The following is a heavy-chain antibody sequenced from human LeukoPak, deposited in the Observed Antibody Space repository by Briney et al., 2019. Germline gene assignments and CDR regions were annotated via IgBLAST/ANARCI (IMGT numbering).Heavy chain of an antibody. J-gene: IGHJ6*03. CDR3: ARVKGETAPTISNYYYYMDV. CDR2: VIPIFGSS. CDR1: GGGFGNYG. V-gene: IGHV1-69*06. Sequence: SVKVSCKASGGGFGNYGITWVRQAPGQGLEWVGGVIPIFGSSNYAPKFQGRVTITADRSTTTAHMELRSLTSEDTAVYYCARVKGETAPTISNYYYYMDVWDKGTTVTVSS. D-gene: IGHD5-12*01.